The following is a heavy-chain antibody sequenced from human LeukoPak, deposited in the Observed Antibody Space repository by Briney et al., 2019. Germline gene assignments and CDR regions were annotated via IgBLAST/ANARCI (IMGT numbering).Heavy chain of an antibody. CDR1: GFTFSSYS. V-gene: IGHV3-48*01. CDR2: IRSSSNII. J-gene: IGHJ4*02. Sequence: GGSLRLSCAASGFTFSSYSMNWVRQAPGKGLEWVSYIRSSSNIIHYADSVKGRFTISRDNSKNALYLQMNSLRVEDTAVYYCAIDPNWGTHSWGQGVLVTVSS. CDR3: AIDPNWGTHS. D-gene: IGHD7-27*01.